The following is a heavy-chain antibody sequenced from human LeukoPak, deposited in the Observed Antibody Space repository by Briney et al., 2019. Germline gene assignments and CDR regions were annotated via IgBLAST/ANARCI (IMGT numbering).Heavy chain of an antibody. CDR2: ISGSGGST. V-gene: IGHV3-23*01. CDR1: GFTFSSYA. CDR3: ARDRRIAAGFIDFDP. D-gene: IGHD6-25*01. J-gene: IGHJ5*02. Sequence: GGSLRLSCAASGFTFSSYAMSWVRQAPGKGLEWVSAISGSGGSTYYADSVKGRFTISRDNSKNTLYLQMNSLRAEDTAVYYCARDRRIAAGFIDFDPWGQGTLVTVSS.